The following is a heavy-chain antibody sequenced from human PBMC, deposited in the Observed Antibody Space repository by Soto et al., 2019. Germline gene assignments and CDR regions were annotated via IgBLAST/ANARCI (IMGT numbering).Heavy chain of an antibody. CDR1: GDSVCTNSAA. Sequence: PSQTLSLTCAISGDSVCTNSAAWNWIRQPPARGLEWLGRTYYRSKWYTDYAVSVKSRMTINPDTSKNEFSLQLKSVTPADTAMYYCARKNSDYDMAVWGQGTTVTVYS. V-gene: IGHV6-1*01. J-gene: IGHJ6*02. D-gene: IGHD4-4*01. CDR2: TYYRSKWYT. CDR3: ARKNSDYDMAV.